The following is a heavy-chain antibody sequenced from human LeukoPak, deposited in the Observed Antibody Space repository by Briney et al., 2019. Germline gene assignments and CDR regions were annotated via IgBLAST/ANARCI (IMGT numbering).Heavy chain of an antibody. Sequence: SETLSLTCAVSGGSFSGYYWSWIRQPPGKGLEWIGEINHSGSTNYNPSLKSRVTISVDTSKNQFSLKLSSVTAADTAVYYCARQPGDIVVVVAATRHFDYWGQGTLVTVSS. CDR2: INHSGST. CDR3: ARQPGDIVVVVAATRHFDY. J-gene: IGHJ4*02. V-gene: IGHV4-34*01. CDR1: GGSFSGYY. D-gene: IGHD2-15*01.